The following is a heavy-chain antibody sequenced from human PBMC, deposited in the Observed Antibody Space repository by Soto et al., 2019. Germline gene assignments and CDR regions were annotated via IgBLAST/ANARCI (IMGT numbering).Heavy chain of an antibody. CDR2: IWYDGSNK. CDR3: ARGFGSIAAAGPESYVDY. CDR1: GFTFSSYG. Sequence: QVQLVESGGGVVQPGRSLRLSCAASGFTFSSYGMHWVRQAPGKGLEWVAVIWYDGSNKYYADSVKGRFTISRDNSKNTLYLQMNSLRAEDTAVYYCARGFGSIAAAGPESYVDYWGQGTLVTVSS. J-gene: IGHJ4*02. D-gene: IGHD6-13*01. V-gene: IGHV3-33*01.